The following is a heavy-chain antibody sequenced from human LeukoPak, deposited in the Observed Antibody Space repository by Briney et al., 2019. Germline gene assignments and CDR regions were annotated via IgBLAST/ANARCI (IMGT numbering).Heavy chain of an antibody. CDR2: ISGSGGST. CDR3: AKVRLLWFGESVDY. J-gene: IGHJ4*02. D-gene: IGHD3-10*01. V-gene: IGHV3-23*01. Sequence: GGSLRLSCAASGFTFSTYAMSWVRQAPGKGLEWVSGISGSGGSTYYADSVKGLFTISRDNSKNTLYLQMNSLRAEDTAVYYCAKVRLLWFGESVDYWGQGTLVTVSS. CDR1: GFTFSTYA.